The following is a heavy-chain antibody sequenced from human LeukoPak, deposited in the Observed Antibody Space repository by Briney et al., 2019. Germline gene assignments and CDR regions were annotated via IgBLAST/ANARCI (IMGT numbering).Heavy chain of an antibody. V-gene: IGHV1-2*02. Sequence: ASVKVSCKASGYTFTGYYMHWVRQAPGQGLEWMGWINPNSGGTNYAQKFQGRVTMNRDTSISTAYMELSRLRSDDTAVYYCARDRYYDSSGYYFDYWGQGTLVTVSS. D-gene: IGHD3-22*01. CDR2: INPNSGGT. J-gene: IGHJ4*02. CDR3: ARDRYYDSSGYYFDY. CDR1: GYTFTGYY.